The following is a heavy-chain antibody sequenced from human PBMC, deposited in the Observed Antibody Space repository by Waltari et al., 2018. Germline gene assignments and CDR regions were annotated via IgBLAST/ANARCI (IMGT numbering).Heavy chain of an antibody. V-gene: IGHV4-38-2*02. J-gene: IGHJ3*02. Sequence: QVQLQESGPGLVKPSETLSLTCSVSGYSIRSGYFWGWIRQPPGKGLEWIGSLYHSGSISAHPSLKNRVELSFDTSKNQFSLKLISVTAADTAVYFCARGNYEFWSAHAFDIWGQGTMVAVSS. CDR2: LYHSGSI. D-gene: IGHD3-3*01. CDR3: ARGNYEFWSAHAFDI. CDR1: GYSIRSGYF.